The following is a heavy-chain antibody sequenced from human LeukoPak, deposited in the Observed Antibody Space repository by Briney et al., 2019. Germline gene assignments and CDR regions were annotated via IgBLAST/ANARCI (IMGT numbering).Heavy chain of an antibody. CDR2: IYSGGST. CDR1: GFIGSSNY. V-gene: IGHV3-53*01. Sequence: GSLRLFCAAPGFIGSSNYMSWVRQAPGKGVEWVSVIYSGGSTYYADSVKGRFTISRDNSKNTLYLQMNSLRAEDTAVYYCASTPGFAAPFDYWGQGTLVTVSS. CDR3: ASTPGFAAPFDY. J-gene: IGHJ4*02. D-gene: IGHD1-14*01.